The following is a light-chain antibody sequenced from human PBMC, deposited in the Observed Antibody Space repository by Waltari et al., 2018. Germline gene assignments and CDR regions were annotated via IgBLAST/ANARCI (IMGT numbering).Light chain of an antibody. CDR3: QQYNSDSHS. CDR1: QSISTL. V-gene: IGKV1-5*03. CDR2: KAS. Sequence: DIQMTQSPSSLSASVGDKVTISCRASQSISTLLAWFQLKPGKAPKLLIYKASNLESGVPSRFSGSGSGTEFTLTISSLLPEDFATYYCQQYNSDSHSFGQGTRLEIK. J-gene: IGKJ2*01.